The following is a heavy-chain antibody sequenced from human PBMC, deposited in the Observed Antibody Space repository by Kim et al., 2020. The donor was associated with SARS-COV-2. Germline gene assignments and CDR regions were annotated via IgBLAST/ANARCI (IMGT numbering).Heavy chain of an antibody. V-gene: IGHV3-30*04. CDR1: GFTFSSYA. CDR3: ARIPTVSYYYGMDV. Sequence: GGSLRLSCAASGFTFSSYAMHWVRQAPGKGLEWVAVISYDGSNKYYADSVKGRFTISRDNSKNTLYLQMNSLRAEDTAVYYCARIPTVSYYYGMDVWGQGTTVTVSS. CDR2: ISYDGSNK. J-gene: IGHJ6*02. D-gene: IGHD4-17*01.